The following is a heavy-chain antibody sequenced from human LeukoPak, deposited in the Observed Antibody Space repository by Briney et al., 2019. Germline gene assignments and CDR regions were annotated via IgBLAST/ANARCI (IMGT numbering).Heavy chain of an antibody. J-gene: IGHJ6*03. Sequence: GGSLRLSCAASGFAFSSHVIHWVPQAPGKGPEWVSIISYDGSNKYYADSVKGRFTISRDNSKNTLYLQINSLSTEDTAVYYCARGGSGSYYYYFYYMDVWGKGTTVTVSS. CDR3: ARGGSGSYYYYFYYMDV. CDR1: GFAFSSHV. V-gene: IGHV3-30*01. CDR2: ISYDGSNK. D-gene: IGHD3-10*01.